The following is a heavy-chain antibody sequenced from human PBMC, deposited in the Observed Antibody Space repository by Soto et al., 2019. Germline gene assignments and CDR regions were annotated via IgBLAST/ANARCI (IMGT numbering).Heavy chain of an antibody. CDR3: ARDCRFLECPDEGYFDY. Sequence: GASVKVSCKASGGTFSSYAISWVRQAPGQGLEWMGGIIPIFGTANYAQKFQGRVTITTDESTSTAYMELRSLRSDDTAVYYCARDCRFLECPDEGYFDYWGQGTLVTVSS. D-gene: IGHD3-3*01. CDR2: IIPIFGTA. CDR1: GGTFSSYA. V-gene: IGHV1-69*05. J-gene: IGHJ4*02.